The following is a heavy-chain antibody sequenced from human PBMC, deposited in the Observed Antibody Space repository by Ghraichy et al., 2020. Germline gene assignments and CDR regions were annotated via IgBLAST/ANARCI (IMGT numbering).Heavy chain of an antibody. Sequence: LSLTCAASGFTFSNYLMHWVRQVPGKGLVWVSRINADGSSTEYADSVKGRFTISRENVKNTLYLQMNSLTAEDTAGYYCVSHGGLLLTWGQGTRVTVSS. CDR3: VSHGGLLLT. CDR2: INADGSST. CDR1: GFTFSNYL. D-gene: IGHD3-22*01. V-gene: IGHV3-74*03. J-gene: IGHJ5*02.